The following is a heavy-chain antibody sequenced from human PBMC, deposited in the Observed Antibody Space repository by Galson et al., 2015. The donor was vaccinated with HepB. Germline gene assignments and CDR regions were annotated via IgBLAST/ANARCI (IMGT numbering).Heavy chain of an antibody. V-gene: IGHV1-2*04. CDR3: ARGVESGATPEANWFDP. CDR2: INPNSGGT. CDR1: GSTFTGYY. Sequence: SVTVSCKASGSTFTGYYMHWVRQAPGQGLEWMGWINPNSGGTNYAQKFQGWVTMTRDTSISTAYMELSRLRSDDTAVYHCARGVESGATPEANWFDPWGQGTLVTVSS. J-gene: IGHJ5*02. D-gene: IGHD1-26*01.